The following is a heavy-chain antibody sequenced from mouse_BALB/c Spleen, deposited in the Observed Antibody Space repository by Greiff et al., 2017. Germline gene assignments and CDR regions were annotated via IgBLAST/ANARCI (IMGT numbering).Heavy chain of an antibody. D-gene: IGHD1-2*01. V-gene: IGHV1-14*01. CDR3: ARSGLRLPAWFAY. Sequence: VHVKQSGPELVKPGASVKMSCKASGYTFTSYVMHWVKQKPGQGLEWIGYINPYNDGTKYNEKFKGKATLTSDKSSSTAYMELSSLTSEDSAVYYCARSGLRLPAWFAYWGQGTLVTVSA. J-gene: IGHJ3*01. CDR2: INPYNDGT. CDR1: GYTFTSYV.